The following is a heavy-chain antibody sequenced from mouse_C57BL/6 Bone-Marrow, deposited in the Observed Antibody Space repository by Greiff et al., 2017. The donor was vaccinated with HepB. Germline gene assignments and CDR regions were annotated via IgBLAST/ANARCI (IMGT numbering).Heavy chain of an antibody. CDR1: GYTFTSYW. CDR3: ARSRYYGSSYGYYAMDY. CDR2: IDPSDSYT. Sequence: QVQLKQPGAELVRPGTSVKLSCKASGYTFTSYWMHWVKQRPGQGLEWIGVIDPSDSYTNYNQKLKGKATLTVDTSSSTAYMQLSSLTSEDSAVYYCARSRYYGSSYGYYAMDYWGQGTSVTVSS. J-gene: IGHJ4*01. V-gene: IGHV1-59*01. D-gene: IGHD1-1*01.